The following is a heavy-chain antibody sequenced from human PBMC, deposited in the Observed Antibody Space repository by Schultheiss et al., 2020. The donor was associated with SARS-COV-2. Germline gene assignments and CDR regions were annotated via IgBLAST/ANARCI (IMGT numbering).Heavy chain of an antibody. V-gene: IGHV3-48*01. CDR1: GFTFSSYS. J-gene: IGHJ3*02. D-gene: IGHD3-3*01. Sequence: GGSLRLSCAASGFTFSSYSMNWVRQAPGKGLEWVSYISSSSSTIYYADSVKGRFTISRDNAKNSLYLQMNSLRAEDTAVYYCARGDIWSGYYGRFTHVSDAFDIWGQGTMVTVSS. CDR3: ARGDIWSGYYGRFTHVSDAFDI. CDR2: ISSSSSTI.